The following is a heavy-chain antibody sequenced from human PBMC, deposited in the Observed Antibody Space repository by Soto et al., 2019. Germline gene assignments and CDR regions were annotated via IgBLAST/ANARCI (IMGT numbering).Heavy chain of an antibody. CDR3: ARRLFSSTWPSYFDY. Sequence: PSETLSLTCTVSGDPITSTSYYWGWIRQPSGKGLEWIGCIHYSGSTYYNPSLRSRVTSSVDTSKNQFSLKASSVTAADTAVYYCARRLFSSTWPSYFDYWGEGTLVTVSS. D-gene: IGHD6-13*01. V-gene: IGHV4-39*01. J-gene: IGHJ4*02. CDR2: IHYSGST. CDR1: GDPITSTSYY.